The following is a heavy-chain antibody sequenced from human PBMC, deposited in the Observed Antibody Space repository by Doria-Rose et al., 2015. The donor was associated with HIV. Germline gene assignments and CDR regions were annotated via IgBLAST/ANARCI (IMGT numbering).Heavy chain of an antibody. CDR3: ARIKSSRWYHKYYFDF. J-gene: IGHJ4*02. CDR1: GVSFSSPGMG. CDR2: IFSDDER. Sequence: SGPVLVEPTETLTLTCTVSGVSFSSPGMGVSWIRQPPGKALEWLANIFSDDERSYKPSLKIRLTISRGTSKSQVVLTMTDMDPVDTATYYCARIKSSRWYHKYYFDFWGQGTLVIVSA. V-gene: IGHV2-26*01. D-gene: IGHD6-13*01.